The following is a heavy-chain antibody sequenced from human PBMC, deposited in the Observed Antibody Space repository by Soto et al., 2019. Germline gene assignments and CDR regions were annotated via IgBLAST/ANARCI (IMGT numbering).Heavy chain of an antibody. CDR3: ARDSAAPVAGVYYFDY. J-gene: IGHJ4*02. CDR2: ISSSSSYI. Sequence: GGSLRLSCAASGFTFSSYSMNWVRQAPGKGLDWVSSISSSSSYIYYADSVKGRLTISRDNAKNSLYLQMNSLRAEDTAVYYCARDSAAPVAGVYYFDYWGQGTLVTVSS. V-gene: IGHV3-21*01. CDR1: GFTFSSYS. D-gene: IGHD6-19*01.